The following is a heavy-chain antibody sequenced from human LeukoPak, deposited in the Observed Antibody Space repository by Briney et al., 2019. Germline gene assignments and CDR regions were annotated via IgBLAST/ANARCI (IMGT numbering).Heavy chain of an antibody. V-gene: IGHV4-30-4*01. D-gene: IGHD5/OR15-5a*01. Sequence: SETLSLTCTVSGGSISSGDYYWSWIRQPPGKGLEWIGYIYFSGSTNYNPSLKSRVTISVDTSRNQFSLKLSSVTAADTAVYYCARGASPLYVPKYYFDYWGQGTLVTVSS. J-gene: IGHJ4*02. CDR2: IYFSGST. CDR3: ARGASPLYVPKYYFDY. CDR1: GGSISSGDYY.